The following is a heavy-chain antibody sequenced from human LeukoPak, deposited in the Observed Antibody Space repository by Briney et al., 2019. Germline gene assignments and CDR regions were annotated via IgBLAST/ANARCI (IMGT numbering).Heavy chain of an antibody. Sequence: GGSLRLSCAASGFTFSSYAMSWVRQAPGKGREWVSAISGSGCSTYYADSVKGRFTISRDNSKNTLYLQMNSLRAEDTAVYYCAKPRGYCSSTSCGSYYYYYGMDVWGQGTTVTVSS. CDR1: GFTFSSYA. D-gene: IGHD2-2*01. CDR3: AKPRGYCSSTSCGSYYYYYGMDV. V-gene: IGHV3-23*01. J-gene: IGHJ6*02. CDR2: ISGSGCST.